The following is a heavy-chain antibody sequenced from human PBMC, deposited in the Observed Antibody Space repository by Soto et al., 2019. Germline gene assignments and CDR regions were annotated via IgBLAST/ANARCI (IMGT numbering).Heavy chain of an antibody. V-gene: IGHV3-30*03. CDR1: GFTFSSYG. CDR3: AGPSIAVDEDY. J-gene: IGHJ4*02. Sequence: QVQLVESGGGVVQPGRSLRLSCAASGFTFSSYGMHWVRQAPGKGLEWVAVISYDGSNKYYADSVKGRFTISRDNSKNTLYLQMNSLRAEDTAVSYCAGPSIAVDEDYWGQGTLVTVSS. D-gene: IGHD6-19*01. CDR2: ISYDGSNK.